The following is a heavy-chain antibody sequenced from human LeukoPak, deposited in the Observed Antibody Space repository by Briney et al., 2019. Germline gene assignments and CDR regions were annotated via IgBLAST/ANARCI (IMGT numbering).Heavy chain of an antibody. V-gene: IGHV3-7*01. CDR3: AREFGGYLNY. J-gene: IGHJ4*02. CDR1: GFTFSSYG. Sequence: GGSLRLSCAASGFTFSSYGMHWVRQAPGKGLEWVANIKQDGSEKYYVDSVKGRFTISRDNAKNSLYLQMNSLRAEDTAVYYCAREFGGYLNYWGQGTLVTVSS. D-gene: IGHD3-22*01. CDR2: IKQDGSEK.